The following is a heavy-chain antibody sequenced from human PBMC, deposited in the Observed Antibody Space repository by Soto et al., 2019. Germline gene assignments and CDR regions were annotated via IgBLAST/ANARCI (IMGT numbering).Heavy chain of an antibody. CDR2: IYYSGNT. CDR1: GGSITSSNYH. Sequence: SETLSLTCTVSGGSITSSNYHWGWSRQPPGKGLEWIGTIYYSGNTYYNPSLKSRVTMSMDASKNQFSLTLSSVAVADTAVYYCSRLTDARPGDDWGQGTLVTVSS. J-gene: IGHJ4*02. D-gene: IGHD2-2*01. V-gene: IGHV4-39*01. CDR3: SRLTDARPGDD.